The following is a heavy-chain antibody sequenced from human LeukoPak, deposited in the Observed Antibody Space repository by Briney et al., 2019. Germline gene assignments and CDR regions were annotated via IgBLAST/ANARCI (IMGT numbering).Heavy chain of an antibody. V-gene: IGHV5-10-1*01. CDR1: GYSFTSYW. CDR2: IDPSDSYT. Sequence: PGESLKISCKGSGYSFTSYWISWVRQMPGKGLEWMGRIDPSDSYTKYSPSFQGLVSISADKSIATAYLQWSSLEASDTAMYSCARHAGDGGAFDVWGQGTMVTVSS. CDR3: ARHAGDGGAFDV. D-gene: IGHD2-2*01. J-gene: IGHJ3*01.